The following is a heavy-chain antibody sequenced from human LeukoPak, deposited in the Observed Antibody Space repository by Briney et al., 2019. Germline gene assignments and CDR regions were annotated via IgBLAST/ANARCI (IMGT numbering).Heavy chain of an antibody. CDR3: AKAGHCTNGVCYDCYYYYMDV. CDR2: ISGSGGST. V-gene: IGHV3-23*01. D-gene: IGHD2-8*01. J-gene: IGHJ6*03. CDR1: GFTFSSYA. Sequence: GGSLRLSCAASGFTFSSYAMSWVRQAPGKGLEWVSAISGSGGSTYYADSVKGRFTISRDNSKNTLYLQMNSLRAEDTAVYYCAKAGHCTNGVCYDCYYYYMDVWGKGTTVTVSS.